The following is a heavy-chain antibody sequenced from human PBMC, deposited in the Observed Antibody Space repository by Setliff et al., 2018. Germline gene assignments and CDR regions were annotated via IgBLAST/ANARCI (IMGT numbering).Heavy chain of an antibody. V-gene: IGHV1-69*06. J-gene: IGHJ5*02. CDR2: IIPIFGTA. D-gene: IGHD2-2*01. Sequence: SVKVSCKASGGTFRSYAISWVRQAPGQGLEWMGRIIPIFGTANYAQKFQGRVTITADKSTSTAHMELSSLRSEDTAVYYCAREKGPAAHWNWFDPWGQGTLVTVAS. CDR3: AREKGPAAHWNWFDP. CDR1: GGTFRSYA.